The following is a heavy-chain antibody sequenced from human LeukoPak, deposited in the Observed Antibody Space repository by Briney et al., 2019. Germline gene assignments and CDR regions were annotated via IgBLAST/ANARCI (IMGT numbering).Heavy chain of an antibody. CDR1: GGSISSYY. D-gene: IGHD1-14*01. CDR3: AREDRDGMDV. Sequence: PSETLSLTCTVSGGSISSYYWSWIRQPPGKGLEWIGYIYYSGTTNYNPSLKSRVTISVDTSKNQFSLKLSSVTAADTAVYYCAREDRDGMDVWGQGTTVTVS. CDR2: IYYSGTT. V-gene: IGHV4-59*01. J-gene: IGHJ6*02.